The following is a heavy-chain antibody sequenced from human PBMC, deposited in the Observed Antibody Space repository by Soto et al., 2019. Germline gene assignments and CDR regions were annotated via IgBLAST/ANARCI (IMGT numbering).Heavy chain of an antibody. Sequence: ASVKVCCKAPRYTFTSYAMQWVRHAPGQRLEWMGWINAGNGNTKYSQKFEGRVTITRDTSASTAYMELSSLRSEDTAIYYCARVSGFFHPWESWGQGTLVTVSS. CDR1: RYTFTSYA. J-gene: IGHJ5*02. D-gene: IGHD1-26*01. CDR2: INAGNGNT. CDR3: ARVSGFFHPWES. V-gene: IGHV1-3*01.